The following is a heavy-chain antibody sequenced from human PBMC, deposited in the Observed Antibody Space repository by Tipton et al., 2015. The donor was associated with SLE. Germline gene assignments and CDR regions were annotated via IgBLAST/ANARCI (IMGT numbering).Heavy chain of an antibody. CDR2: INHSGST. Sequence: TLSLTCTVSGGSISSGGHYWSWIRQHPGKGLEWIGEINHSGSTNYNPSLKSRVTISVDTSKNQFSLKLSSVTAADTAVYYCARGGLTYGYYYYMDVWGKGTTVTVSS. V-gene: IGHV4-31*03. CDR3: ARGGLTYGYYYYMDV. D-gene: IGHD2-21*02. J-gene: IGHJ6*03. CDR1: GGSISSGGHY.